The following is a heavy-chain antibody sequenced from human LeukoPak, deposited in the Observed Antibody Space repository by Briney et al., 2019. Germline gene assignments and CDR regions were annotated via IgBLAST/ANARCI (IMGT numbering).Heavy chain of an antibody. V-gene: IGHV1-69*13. CDR1: GGTFSKYT. CDR3: ARGAAAMVTGSVY. Sequence: SVKVSCKASGGTFSKYTISWVRQRPGQGLEWMGGITPLFGTANYAQKFQGRVTITADESASTAYMELSSLRSEDTAEYYRARGAAAMVTGSVYWGQGTLVTVSS. D-gene: IGHD5-18*01. J-gene: IGHJ4*02. CDR2: ITPLFGTA.